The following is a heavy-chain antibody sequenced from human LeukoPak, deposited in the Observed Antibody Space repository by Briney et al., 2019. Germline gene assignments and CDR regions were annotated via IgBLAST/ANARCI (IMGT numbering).Heavy chain of an antibody. D-gene: IGHD2-8*02. CDR1: GFTFSSYS. J-gene: IGHJ6*03. Sequence: GGSLRLSCAASGFTFSSYSMNWVRQAPGKWREWGSYISSSSSTIYSADSVKGRFTISRDHAKTSLYLHMTRLRAEDTAVYSCARALTDYYYSSMDVWGNGTPVTVSS. V-gene: IGHV3-48*01. CDR3: ARALTDYYYSSMDV. CDR2: ISSSSSTI.